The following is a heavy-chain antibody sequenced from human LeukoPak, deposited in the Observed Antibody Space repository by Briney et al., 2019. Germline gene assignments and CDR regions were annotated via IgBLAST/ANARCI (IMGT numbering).Heavy chain of an antibody. V-gene: IGHV4-39*01. CDR1: GGSISSSTYY. CDR3: ARHWYSSSWYVGY. CDR2: IYYSGST. Sequence: SETLSLTCTVPGGSISSSTYYWGWIRHPPGNGRDGIGCIYYSGSTYYNPSLKSRVTISVDTSKNQFSLKLSSLTAADTAVYYCARHWYSSSWYVGYWGQGTLVTVSS. J-gene: IGHJ4*02. D-gene: IGHD6-13*01.